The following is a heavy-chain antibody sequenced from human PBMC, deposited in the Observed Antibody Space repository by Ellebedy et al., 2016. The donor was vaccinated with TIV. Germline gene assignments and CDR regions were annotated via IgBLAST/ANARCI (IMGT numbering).Heavy chain of an antibody. V-gene: IGHV1-18*04. J-gene: IGHJ5*02. CDR1: GYTFTSYG. D-gene: IGHD2/OR15-2a*01. CDR3: ARYCNSTTCSKSFDP. Sequence: AASVKVSCKPSGYTFTSYGISWVRQAPGQGLEWMGWISAYNGNTNYAQMLQGRVTMTTDTFTSTAYMELRSLRSDDTAVYYCARYCNSTTCSKSFDPWGQGTLVTVSS. CDR2: ISAYNGNT.